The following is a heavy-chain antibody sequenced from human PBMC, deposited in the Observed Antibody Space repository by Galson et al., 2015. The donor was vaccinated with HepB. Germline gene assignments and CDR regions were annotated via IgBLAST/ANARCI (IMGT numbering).Heavy chain of an antibody. CDR1: GFTFSSHF. J-gene: IGHJ6*02. D-gene: IGHD4-17*01. CDR2: TSATSSNI. CDR3: ARVYDGDDAGEDYGMDV. V-gene: IGHV3-48*01. Sequence: SLRLSCAGSGFTFSSHFMNWVRQAPGKGLEWVAYTSATSSNIYYADSVKGRFTISRDNGKNSLYLQMNSLRAEDTAVYYCARVYDGDDAGEDYGMDVWGPGATVTVSS.